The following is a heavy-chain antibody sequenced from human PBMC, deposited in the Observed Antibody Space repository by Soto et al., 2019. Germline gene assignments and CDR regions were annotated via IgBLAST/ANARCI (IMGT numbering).Heavy chain of an antibody. CDR1: GGTFSSYT. CDR3: ARDLGYCSGGSCYGSWLADY. V-gene: IGHV1-69*08. Sequence: QVQLVQSGAEVKKPGSSVKVSCKASGGTFSSYTISWVRQAPGQGLEWMGRIIPILGIANYAQKFQGRVTITADKSTSTAYMELSSLRSEDTAVYYCARDLGYCSGGSCYGSWLADYWGQGTLVTVSS. CDR2: IIPILGIA. D-gene: IGHD2-15*01. J-gene: IGHJ4*02.